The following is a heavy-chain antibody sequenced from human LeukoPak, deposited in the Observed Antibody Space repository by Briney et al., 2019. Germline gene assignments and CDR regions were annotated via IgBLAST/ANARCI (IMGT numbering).Heavy chain of an antibody. J-gene: IGHJ4*02. CDR2: INHSGST. V-gene: IGHV4-34*01. D-gene: IGHD3-16*01. CDR1: GGSFSGYY. Sequence: SKTLSLTCAVYGGSFSGYYWSWIRQPPGKGLEWIGEINHSGSTNYNPSLKSRVTISVDTSKNQFSLKLSSVTAADTAVYYCASGGGLAPPFDYWGQGTLVTVSS. CDR3: ASGGGLAPPFDY.